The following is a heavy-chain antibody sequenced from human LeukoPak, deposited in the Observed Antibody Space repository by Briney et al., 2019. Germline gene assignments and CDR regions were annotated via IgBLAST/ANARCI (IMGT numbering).Heavy chain of an antibody. V-gene: IGHV1-18*01. CDR2: ITAYNGNT. CDR3: ARDPGPGVSGSLDY. D-gene: IGHD5-12*01. Sequence: ASVKVSCKASGYTFTSYGISWVRQAPGQGLEWMGWITAYNGNTNYAQKLQGRVTMTTDTSTSTAYMELRSLRSDDTAVYYCARDPGPGVSGSLDYWGQGTLVTVSS. CDR1: GYTFTSYG. J-gene: IGHJ4*02.